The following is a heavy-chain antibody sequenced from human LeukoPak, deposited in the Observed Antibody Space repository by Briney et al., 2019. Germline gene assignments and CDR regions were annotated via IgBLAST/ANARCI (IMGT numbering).Heavy chain of an antibody. D-gene: IGHD3-22*01. CDR1: GGTFSSYA. CDR3: ARDSREYYYDSSGYSPLDY. Sequence: ASVKVSCKASGGTFSSYAISCVRQAPGQGLEWMGRIIPILGIANYAQKFQGRVTITADKSTSTAYMELSSLRSEDTAVYYCARDSREYYYDSSGYSPLDYWGQGTLVTVSS. J-gene: IGHJ4*02. CDR2: IIPILGIA. V-gene: IGHV1-69*04.